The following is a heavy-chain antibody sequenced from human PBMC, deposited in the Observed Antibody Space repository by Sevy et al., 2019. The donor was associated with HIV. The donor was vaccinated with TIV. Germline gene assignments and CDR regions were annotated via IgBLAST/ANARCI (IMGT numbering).Heavy chain of an antibody. D-gene: IGHD3-22*01. J-gene: IGHJ2*01. CDR2: IFSGGNT. CDR3: ARAVEDYSDSSAWDWYFDL. CDR1: GFTVSGNY. Sequence: GGSLRLSCAASGFTVSGNYMSWVRQAPGKGLEWVSGIFSGGNTHFADSVKGRFTISRDNSKNTLSLQMNGLSAEDTADYYCARAVEDYSDSSAWDWYFDLWGRGTLVTVSS. V-gene: IGHV3-66*01.